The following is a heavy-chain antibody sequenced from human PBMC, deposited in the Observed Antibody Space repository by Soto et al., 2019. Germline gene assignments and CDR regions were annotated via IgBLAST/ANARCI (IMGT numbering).Heavy chain of an antibody. CDR2: ISGSGGST. CDR1: GFTFSSYA. J-gene: IGHJ4*02. D-gene: IGHD1-26*01. Sequence: EVQLLESGGGLVQPGGSLRLSCAASGFTFSSYAMRWVRQAPVKGLEWVSAISGSGGSTYYADSVKGRFTISRDNSKNTLYLQMNSLRAEDTVVYYCGRRGSGSYYDYWGQGTLVTVSS. V-gene: IGHV3-23*01. CDR3: GRRGSGSYYDY.